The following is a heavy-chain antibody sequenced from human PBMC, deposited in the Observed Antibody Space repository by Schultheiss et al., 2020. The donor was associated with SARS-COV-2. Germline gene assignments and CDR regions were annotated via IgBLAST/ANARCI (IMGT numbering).Heavy chain of an antibody. CDR3: ARGGVATDDGYYFDY. CDR2: IYYSGST. J-gene: IGHJ4*02. CDR1: GDSISSGGYY. Sequence: SQTLSLTCSVSGDSISSGGYYWSWIRQHPGKGLEWIGYIYYSGSTNYNPSLKSRVTISVDTSKNQFSLKLSSVTAADTAVYYCARGGVATDDGYYFDYWGQGTLVTVSS. D-gene: IGHD5-12*01. V-gene: IGHV4-31*03.